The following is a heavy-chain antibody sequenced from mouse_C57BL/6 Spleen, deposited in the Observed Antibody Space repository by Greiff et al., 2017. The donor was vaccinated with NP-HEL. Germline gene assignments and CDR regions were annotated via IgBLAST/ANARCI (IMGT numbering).Heavy chain of an antibody. CDR1: GYAFSSSW. V-gene: IGHV1-82*01. J-gene: IGHJ4*01. CDR2: IYPGDGDT. Sequence: QVQLQQSGPELVKPGASVKISCKASGYAFSSSWMNWVKQRPGKGLEWIGRIYPGDGDTNYNGKFKGKATLTADKSSSTAYMQLSSLTSEDSAVYFWARGRVYDYDAMDYWGQGTSVTVSS. CDR3: ARGRVYDYDAMDY. D-gene: IGHD1-1*01.